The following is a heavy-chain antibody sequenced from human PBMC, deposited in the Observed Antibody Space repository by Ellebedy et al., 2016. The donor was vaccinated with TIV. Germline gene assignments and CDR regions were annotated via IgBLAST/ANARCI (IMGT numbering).Heavy chain of an antibody. V-gene: IGHV3-23*01. J-gene: IGHJ4*02. CDR2: IGESGGST. CDR1: GFTFSSYA. D-gene: IGHD1-26*01. CDR3: VKSSGTWY. Sequence: GESLKISCVGSGFTFSSYAMGWVRQAPGKGLEWVSGIGESGGSTYYADSVKGRFTISRDNSKNTLYLQMSSLRAEDTAVYYCVKSSGTWYWGQGTLVTVSS.